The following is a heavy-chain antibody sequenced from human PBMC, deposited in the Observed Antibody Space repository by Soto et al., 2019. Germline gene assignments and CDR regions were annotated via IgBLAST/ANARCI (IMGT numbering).Heavy chain of an antibody. J-gene: IGHJ4*02. Sequence: QVQLVQSGAEVKKPGASVKVSCKASGYTFTSYGISWVRQAPGQGLEWVGGISAYNGNTIYAQKPQGRVTMTTDTSTSTAYIELRSLRSDDTAVYYCARDTQRVFLHYWGQGTLVTVSS. CDR2: ISAYNGNT. D-gene: IGHD2-8*01. CDR3: ARDTQRVFLHY. V-gene: IGHV1-18*01. CDR1: GYTFTSYG.